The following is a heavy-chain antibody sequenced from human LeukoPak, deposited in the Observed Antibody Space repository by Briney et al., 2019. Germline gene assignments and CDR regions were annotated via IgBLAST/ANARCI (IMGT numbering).Heavy chain of an antibody. CDR3: AKVLIWTYGSGNYYKGAFDI. D-gene: IGHD3-10*01. V-gene: IGHV1-24*01. CDR2: LDPEDGET. J-gene: IGHJ3*02. CDR1: GYTLTELS. Sequence: GASVKVSCNVSGYTLTELSMHWVRQAPGKGLEWMGGLDPEDGETIYAQKFQGRVTMTEDTSTDTAYMELSSLRSEDTAVYYCAKVLIWTYGSGNYYKGAFDIWGQGTMVTVFS.